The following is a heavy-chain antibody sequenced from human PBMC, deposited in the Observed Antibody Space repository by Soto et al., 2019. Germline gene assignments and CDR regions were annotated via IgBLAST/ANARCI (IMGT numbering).Heavy chain of an antibody. J-gene: IGHJ2*01. V-gene: IGHV4-59*01. CDR3: ARASEDFWSGHLGWYFDL. Sequence: SETLSLTCTVSGGSISSYYLSWIRQPPGKGLEWTGYIYYSGSTNYNPSLKSRVTISVDTSKNQFSLKLSSVTAADTAVYYCARASEDFWSGHLGWYFDLWGRGTLVTVSS. CDR2: IYYSGST. D-gene: IGHD3-3*01. CDR1: GGSISSYY.